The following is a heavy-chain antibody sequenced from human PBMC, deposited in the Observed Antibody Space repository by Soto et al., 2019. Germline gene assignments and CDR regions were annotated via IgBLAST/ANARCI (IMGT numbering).Heavy chain of an antibody. D-gene: IGHD3-10*01. CDR3: VGGGYSGAGIYYLTDH. Sequence: EVQLVESGGGLVQPGGSLRLSCTASGLTFSNYWMHWVRQAPGKGLVWVSRINGDGRTTTYADSVKGRFTISRDNAKNTVYLQMDSVRAEDTAVYYCVGGGYSGAGIYYLTDHWGQGTLVTVSS. CDR1: GLTFSNYW. CDR2: INGDGRTT. J-gene: IGHJ4*02. V-gene: IGHV3-74*01.